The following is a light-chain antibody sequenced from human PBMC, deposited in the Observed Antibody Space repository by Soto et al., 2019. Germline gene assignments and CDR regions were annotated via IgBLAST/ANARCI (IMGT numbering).Light chain of an antibody. J-gene: IGKJ1*01. Sequence: EIVLTQCPGTLSLSPGERATLSCRASQSVSSSYLAWYQQIPGQAPRLLIYGASSRATGIPDRFSGSGSGTDFTLTISRLEPEDFAVYYCQQCDSSPRTFGQGTKVDIK. CDR2: GAS. V-gene: IGKV3-20*01. CDR3: QQCDSSPRT. CDR1: QSVSSSY.